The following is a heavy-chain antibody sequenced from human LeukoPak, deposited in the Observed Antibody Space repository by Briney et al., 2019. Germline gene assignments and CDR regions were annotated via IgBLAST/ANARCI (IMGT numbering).Heavy chain of an antibody. V-gene: IGHV1-18*01. CDR1: GYTFTSYG. J-gene: IGHJ4*02. Sequence: ASVKVSCKASGYTFTSYGISWVRQAPGQGLEWMGWISAYNGNTNYAQKLQGRVTMTTDTSTSTAYMELRSLRSDDTAVYYCARGYCSSTSCSHFDYWGQGTLVTVSS. CDR3: ARGYCSSTSCSHFDY. CDR2: ISAYNGNT. D-gene: IGHD2-2*01.